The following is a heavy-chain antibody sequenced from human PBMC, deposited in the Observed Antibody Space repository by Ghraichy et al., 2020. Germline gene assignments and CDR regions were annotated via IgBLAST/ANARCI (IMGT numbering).Heavy chain of an antibody. V-gene: IGHV4-61*09. CDR1: GGSISSGSFY. J-gene: IGHJ4*02. Sequence: SETLSLTCTVSGGSISSGSFYYTWIRQPAGKGLEWIGQIYTSGSTKYKSSLKSRVTISVDKSKNQFSLNLTSVTAAHTAVYYCARGGGFNSHPDSWGQGTLVTVSS. CDR3: ARGGGFNSHPDS. D-gene: IGHD3-3*01. CDR2: IYTSGST.